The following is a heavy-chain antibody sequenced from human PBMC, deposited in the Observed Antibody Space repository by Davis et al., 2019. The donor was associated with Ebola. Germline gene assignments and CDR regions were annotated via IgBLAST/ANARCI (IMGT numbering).Heavy chain of an antibody. CDR1: GYTFSSYD. D-gene: IGHD2-21*01. Sequence: ASVKVSCKASGYTFSSYDINWVRQATGQGLEWMGWMNPNSGNTGYAQKFQGRITMTRNTSINTAYMELNSLRAEDTAVYYCARARGIADYWGQGTLVTVSS. CDR3: ARARGIADY. V-gene: IGHV1-8*01. J-gene: IGHJ4*02. CDR2: MNPNSGNT.